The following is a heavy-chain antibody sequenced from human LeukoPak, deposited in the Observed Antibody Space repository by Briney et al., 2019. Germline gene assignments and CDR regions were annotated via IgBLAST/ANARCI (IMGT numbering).Heavy chain of an antibody. CDR3: ARGQGGSYSTFLYYMDV. J-gene: IGHJ6*03. CDR1: GGSFSGYY. CDR2: INHSGST. D-gene: IGHD3-10*01. Sequence: SETLSLTCAVYGGSFSGYYWSWIRQPPEKGLEWIGEINHSGSTNYNASLKSRATISADTSKNQFSLKLSSVTAADTAVYYCARGQGGSYSTFLYYMDVWGKGTTVSVS. V-gene: IGHV4-34*01.